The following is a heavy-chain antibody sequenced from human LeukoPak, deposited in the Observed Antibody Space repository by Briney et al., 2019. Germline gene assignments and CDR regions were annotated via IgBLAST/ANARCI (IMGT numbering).Heavy chain of an antibody. CDR1: GFTFNDHT. CDR3: ARAGIAAAEFDF. V-gene: IGHV3-21*01. D-gene: IGHD6-13*01. Sequence: PGGSLRLSCAASGFTFNDHTMNWVRQAPGEGLEWVSSISTYSTYVYYADSVKGRFTISRDNARNSLYLQMNSLRDDDASVYFCARAGIAAAEFDFWGQGTLVTVSS. J-gene: IGHJ4*02. CDR2: ISTYSTYV.